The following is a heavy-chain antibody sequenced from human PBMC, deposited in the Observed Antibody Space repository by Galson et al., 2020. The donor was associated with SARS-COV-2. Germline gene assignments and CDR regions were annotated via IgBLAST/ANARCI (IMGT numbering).Heavy chain of an antibody. CDR2: IYWHSDHI. D-gene: IGHD3-10*01. V-gene: IGHV3-9*02. J-gene: IGHJ6*02. CDR3: IKDVNPGGEDV. Sequence: GGSLRLSCVASGFTSTDYAMHWVRQAPGKGLEWVSGIYWHSDHIDYGDSVKGRFTVSRDNAKNSLYLQMNSLRPEDTAVYYCIKDVNPGGEDVWGPGTTVTVSS. CDR1: GFTSTDYA.